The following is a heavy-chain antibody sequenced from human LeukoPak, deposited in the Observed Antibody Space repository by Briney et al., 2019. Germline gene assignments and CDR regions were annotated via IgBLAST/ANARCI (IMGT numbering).Heavy chain of an antibody. D-gene: IGHD2-8*01. Sequence: PSETLSLTCTVSGYSISSGYYWSWIRQPPGKGLEWIGEINHSGSTNYNPSLKSRVTISVNTSKNQFSLKLSSVTAADTAVYYCATSGYCTNGVCYKGGNWFDPWGQGTLVTVSS. J-gene: IGHJ5*02. CDR1: GYSISSGYY. CDR3: ATSGYCTNGVCYKGGNWFDP. V-gene: IGHV4-38-2*02. CDR2: INHSGST.